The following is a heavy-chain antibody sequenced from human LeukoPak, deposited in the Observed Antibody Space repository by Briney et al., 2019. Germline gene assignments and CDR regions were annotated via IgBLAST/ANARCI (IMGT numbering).Heavy chain of an antibody. CDR2: INWNGDRT. CDR1: GFTFHDYD. D-gene: IGHD3-10*01. V-gene: IGHV3-20*04. J-gene: IGHJ4*02. Sequence: GSLRLSCAASGFTFHDYDMSWVRQSPGKGLEWVSGINWNGDRTGYADSVKGRFTISRDNAKKSLYLQMNSLRAEDTALYYCARRDYYGSGSPDFWGQGTLVTVSS. CDR3: ARRDYYGSGSPDF.